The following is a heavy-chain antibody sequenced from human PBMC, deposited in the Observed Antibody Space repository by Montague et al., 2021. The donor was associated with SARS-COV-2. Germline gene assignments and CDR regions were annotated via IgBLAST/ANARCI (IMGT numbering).Heavy chain of an antibody. CDR1: GDSIRNSDYV. D-gene: IGHD3-22*01. CDR2: IDFGGKT. V-gene: IGHV4-39*01. Sequence: SETLSLTCTVSGDSIRNSDYVWGWIRQPPGKGLEWMGNIDFGGKTYFXXXVESRVTISVDTSKKQVSLKVRSVTAADTAVYFCARGSLYYYDGSGYYDYWGQGTLVAVSS. CDR3: ARGSLYYYDGSGYYDY. J-gene: IGHJ4*02.